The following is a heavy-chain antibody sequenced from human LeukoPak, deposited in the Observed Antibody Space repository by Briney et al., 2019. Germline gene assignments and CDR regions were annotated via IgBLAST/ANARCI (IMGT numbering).Heavy chain of an antibody. V-gene: IGHV3-23*01. CDR3: AADGYKSVDAFDI. CDR2: ISGSGGST. CDR1: GFTFSSYA. D-gene: IGHD5-12*01. Sequence: PGGSLRLSCAASGFTFSSYAMSWVRQAPGKGLEWVSAISGSGGSTYYADSVKGRFTISRDNSKNTLYLQMNSLRAEDTAVYYCAADGYKSVDAFDIWGQGTMVTVSS. J-gene: IGHJ3*02.